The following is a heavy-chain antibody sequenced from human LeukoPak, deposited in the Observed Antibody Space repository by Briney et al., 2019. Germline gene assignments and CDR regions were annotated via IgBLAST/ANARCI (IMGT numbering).Heavy chain of an antibody. CDR1: GYTFTGYY. CDR3: ARDAGWLSQVTQNAFDI. V-gene: IGHV1-2*02. Sequence: GASVKVSCKASGYTFTGYYMHWVRQAPGQGPEWMGWINPNSGGTNYAQKFQGRVTMTRDTSISTAYMELSRLRSDDTAVYYCARDAGWLSQVTQNAFDIWGQGTMVTVSS. D-gene: IGHD3-22*01. CDR2: INPNSGGT. J-gene: IGHJ3*02.